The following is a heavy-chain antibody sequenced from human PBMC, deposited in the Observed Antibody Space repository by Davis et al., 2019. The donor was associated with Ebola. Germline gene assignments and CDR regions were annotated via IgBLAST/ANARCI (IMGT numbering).Heavy chain of an antibody. Sequence: MPSETLSLTCAVYGGSFTGYFWGWIRQPPGKGLEWIGEINHSGSTNYNPSLKSRVTISVDTSKNQFSLKLSSVTAADTAVYYCARGPNYVWGSYRYTAWGQGTLVTVSS. CDR1: GGSFTGYF. D-gene: IGHD3-16*02. CDR3: ARGPNYVWGSYRYTA. V-gene: IGHV4-34*01. CDR2: INHSGST. J-gene: IGHJ4*02.